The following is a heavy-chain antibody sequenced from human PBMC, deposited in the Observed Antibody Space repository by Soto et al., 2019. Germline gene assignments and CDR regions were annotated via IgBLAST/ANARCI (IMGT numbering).Heavy chain of an antibody. D-gene: IGHD2-15*01. CDR1: GGSFSGYY. CDR3: ARGRVVVVAATRWFDP. V-gene: IGHV4-34*01. CDR2: INHSGST. Sequence: QVQLQQWGAGLLKPSETLSLTCAVYGGSFSGYYWSWIRQPPGKGLEWIGEINHSGSTNYNPSLKSRVTISVDTSKHQFPLKLSSVTAADTAVYYCARGRVVVVAATRWFDPWGQGTLVTVSS. J-gene: IGHJ5*02.